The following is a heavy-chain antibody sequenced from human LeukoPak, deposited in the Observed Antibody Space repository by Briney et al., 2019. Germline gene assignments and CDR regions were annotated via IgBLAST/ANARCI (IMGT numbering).Heavy chain of an antibody. V-gene: IGHV4-31*03. CDR3: ARSLDSSGYYYYYGMDV. J-gene: IGHJ6*02. Sequence: SETLSLTCTVSGGSIGSVGSYWGWLRHHPGKGLAWIGYIYYSGSTYYNPSLKSRVTISVDTSKNQFSLKLSSVTAADTAVYYCARSLDSSGYYYYYGMDVWGQGTTVTVSS. CDR2: IYYSGST. CDR1: GGSIGSVGSY. D-gene: IGHD3-22*01.